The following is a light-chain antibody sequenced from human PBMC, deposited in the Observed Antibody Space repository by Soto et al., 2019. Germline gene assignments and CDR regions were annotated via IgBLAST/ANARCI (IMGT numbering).Light chain of an antibody. CDR2: GVS. J-gene: IGKJ3*01. CDR1: QSVNSNY. Sequence: DIVLTQSPATLSLSPGEGATLSCRASQSVNSNYLAWHQQKPGQAPRLLIYGVSSRATGIPDRFSGSGSGTDFTLTISRLEPEDFAVYYCQQYGNSGVTFGPGTKVDIK. V-gene: IGKV3-20*01. CDR3: QQYGNSGVT.